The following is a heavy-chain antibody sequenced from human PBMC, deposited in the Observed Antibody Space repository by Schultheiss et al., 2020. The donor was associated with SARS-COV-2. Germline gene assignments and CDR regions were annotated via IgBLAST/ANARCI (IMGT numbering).Heavy chain of an antibody. CDR2: INSDGSST. CDR3: AREMEGPTWIPVGFDP. J-gene: IGHJ5*02. D-gene: IGHD5-18*01. V-gene: IGHV3-74*01. CDR1: GFTFSSYG. Sequence: GGSLRLSCAASGFTFSSYGMHWVRQAPGKGLVWVSRINSDGSSTSYADSVKGRFTISRDNSKNTLYLQMNSLRAEDTAVYYCAREMEGPTWIPVGFDPWGQGTLVTVSS.